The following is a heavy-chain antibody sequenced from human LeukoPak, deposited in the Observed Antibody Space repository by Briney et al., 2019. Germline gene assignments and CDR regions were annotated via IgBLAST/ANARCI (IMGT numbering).Heavy chain of an antibody. V-gene: IGHV4-59*01. Sequence: SETLSLTCTVSGGSISGYYWNWIRQPPGKGLEWIGYTYYSGSTNYNPSLKSRVTISVDMSKNQFSLKLTSVTAADTAVYYCARVITIIRGLDPWGQGTQVTVSS. CDR1: GGSISGYY. D-gene: IGHD3-10*01. CDR2: TYYSGST. J-gene: IGHJ5*02. CDR3: ARVITIIRGLDP.